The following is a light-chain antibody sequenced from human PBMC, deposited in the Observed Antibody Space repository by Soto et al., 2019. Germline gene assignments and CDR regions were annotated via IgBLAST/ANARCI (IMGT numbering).Light chain of an antibody. Sequence: EIVMTQSPVTLSVSPGERATLSCRASQSVSSNLAWYQQKPGQAPSLLIYGAFTRATGIPARFSGTGSGTEFTPTISSLQSEDFALYYCQQYNDWPLTLGQGTKVDIK. CDR3: QQYNDWPLT. J-gene: IGKJ1*01. V-gene: IGKV3-15*01. CDR1: QSVSSN. CDR2: GAF.